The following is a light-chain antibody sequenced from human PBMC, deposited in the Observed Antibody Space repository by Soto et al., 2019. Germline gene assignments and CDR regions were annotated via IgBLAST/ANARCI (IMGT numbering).Light chain of an antibody. V-gene: IGKV3-11*01. CDR2: DAS. Sequence: EIVLTQSPATLSLSPGERATLSCRASQSVSIYLAWYQQKPGQAPRLLIYDASNRATGIPARFSGSGSGTDFSLTISSLEPEDLAFYYCQPPRSRPPAFGGGTKADIK. J-gene: IGKJ4*01. CDR1: QSVSIY. CDR3: QPPRSRPPA.